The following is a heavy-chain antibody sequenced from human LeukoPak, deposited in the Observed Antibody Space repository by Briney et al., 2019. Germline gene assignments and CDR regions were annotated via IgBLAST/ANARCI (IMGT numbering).Heavy chain of an antibody. Sequence: GGSLRLSCAASGFTFSDYYMSWIRQAPGKGLEWVSYISSSGSTIYYADSVRGRFTISRDNAKNSLYLQMNSLRAEDTAVYYCARDPDNWNYEFIDYWGQGTLVTVSS. CDR2: ISSSGSTI. CDR1: GFTFSDYY. V-gene: IGHV3-11*04. J-gene: IGHJ4*02. CDR3: ARDPDNWNYEFIDY. D-gene: IGHD1-7*01.